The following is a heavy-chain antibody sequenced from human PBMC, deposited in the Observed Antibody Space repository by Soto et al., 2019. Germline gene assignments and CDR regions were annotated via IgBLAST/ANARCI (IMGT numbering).Heavy chain of an antibody. Sequence: QVQLVQSGAEVKKPGSSVKVSCKASGGTFSSYAISWVRQAPGQGLEWMGGIIPIFGTANYAQKFQGRVTITADESTSTAYMELSSLRSEDTAVYYCARDRGYCSGGSCQSLDYWGQGTMVTVSS. CDR1: GGTFSSYA. CDR2: IIPIFGTA. CDR3: ARDRGYCSGGSCQSLDY. V-gene: IGHV1-69*01. D-gene: IGHD2-15*01. J-gene: IGHJ4*02.